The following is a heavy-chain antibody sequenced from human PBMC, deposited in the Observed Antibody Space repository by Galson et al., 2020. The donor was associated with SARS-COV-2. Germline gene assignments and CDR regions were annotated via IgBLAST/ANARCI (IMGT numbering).Heavy chain of an antibody. CDR2: IIPIFGTA. Sequence: SVKVSCKASGGTFSSYAISWVRQAPGQGLEWMGGIIPIFGTANYAQKFQGRVTITADESTSTAYMELSSLRSEDTAVYYCARVSGGSYYTFYWYFDLWGRGTLVTVSS. CDR1: GGTFSSYA. CDR3: ARVSGGSYYTFYWYFDL. D-gene: IGHD1-26*01. J-gene: IGHJ2*01. V-gene: IGHV1-69*13.